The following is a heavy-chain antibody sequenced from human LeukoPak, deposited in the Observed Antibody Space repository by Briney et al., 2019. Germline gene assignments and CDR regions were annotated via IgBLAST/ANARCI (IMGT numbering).Heavy chain of an antibody. J-gene: IGHJ3*02. D-gene: IGHD1-26*01. CDR1: GFTFSSYA. V-gene: IGHV3-23*01. CDR3: AKDYGRSYMGDAFDI. CDR2: ISGSGGST. Sequence: GGSLRLSCAASGFTFSSYAMSWVRQAPGKGLEWVSAISGSGGSTYYADSVKGRLTISRDNSKNTLYLQMNSLRAEDTAVYYCAKDYGRSYMGDAFDIWGQGTMVTVSS.